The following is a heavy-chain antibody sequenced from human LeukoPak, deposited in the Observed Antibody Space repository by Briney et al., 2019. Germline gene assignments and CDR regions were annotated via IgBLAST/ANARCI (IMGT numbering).Heavy chain of an antibody. D-gene: IGHD6-13*01. CDR1: GCSISSYY. J-gene: IGHJ4*02. CDR2: IYYSGST. V-gene: IGHV4-59*01. CDR3: AREEIAAAGLDY. Sequence: SETLSLTCTVSGCSISSYYWSWVRQPPGKGLEWIGYIYYSGSTKHNPSLKSRVTISVDTSKNQFSLKLSSVTAADTAVYYCAREEIAAAGLDYWGQGTLVTVSS.